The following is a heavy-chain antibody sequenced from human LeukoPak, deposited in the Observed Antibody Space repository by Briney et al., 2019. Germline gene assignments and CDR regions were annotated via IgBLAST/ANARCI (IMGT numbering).Heavy chain of an antibody. Sequence: GGSLSLSCVASGFSFSSYAMSWVRPAPGKGLEWVSAFIGSGGSTYYADSVKGQFTISRDNSKNTLYLQMNSLRAEDTAVYYCAKGGPSRITIFGVVITGAFDIWGQGTMVTVSS. D-gene: IGHD3-3*01. V-gene: IGHV3-23*01. CDR3: AKGGPSRITIFGVVITGAFDI. J-gene: IGHJ3*02. CDR1: GFSFSSYA. CDR2: FIGSGGST.